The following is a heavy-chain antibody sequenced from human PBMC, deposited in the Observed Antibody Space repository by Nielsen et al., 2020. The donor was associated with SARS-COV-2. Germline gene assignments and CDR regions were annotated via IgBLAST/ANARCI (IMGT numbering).Heavy chain of an antibody. CDR2: IHYGGST. V-gene: IGHV4-39*01. J-gene: IGHJ6*02. CDR3: ARVLSSSYGMDV. CDR1: GGSISSSSYY. D-gene: IGHD2-8*01. Sequence: SETLSLTCTVSGGSISSSSYYWGWIRQPPGKGLEWIGNIHYGGSTHYNPSLKGRVTISVDTSKNQFSLKLSSVTATDTAVYYCARVLSSSYGMDVWGQGTTVTVSS.